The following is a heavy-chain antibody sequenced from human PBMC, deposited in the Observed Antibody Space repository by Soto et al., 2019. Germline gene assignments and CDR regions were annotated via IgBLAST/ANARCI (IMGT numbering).Heavy chain of an antibody. Sequence: HLQLQESGPGLMKPSETLSLTCTVSGGSISNSGYYWGWIRQPPGQGLEWIGSIYYSGSTYYSPSLTSRVTMSVDTSKNQFALDLTSVTAADTAVYFCARQEDSTTYCRAYYFDYWGQGTLVTVSS. V-gene: IGHV4-39*01. CDR2: IYYSGST. CDR3: ARQEDSTTYCRAYYFDY. D-gene: IGHD6-13*01. J-gene: IGHJ4*02. CDR1: GGSISNSGYY.